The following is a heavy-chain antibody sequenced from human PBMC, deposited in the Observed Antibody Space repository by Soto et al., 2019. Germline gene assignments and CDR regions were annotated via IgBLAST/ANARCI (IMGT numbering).Heavy chain of an antibody. J-gene: IGHJ4*02. V-gene: IGHV2-5*02. CDR1: GFSLSTSGVA. CDR3: ARHMTTNGYFDY. Sequence: QITLKESGPTLVKPTQTLTLTCTFSGFSLSTSGVAVGWIRQPPGKALERLALIYWDDDKRYSPSLKSRLTITPDTSKTQVVLTMTNMDPVDTATYYCARHMTTNGYFDYWGQGTLVTVSS. CDR2: IYWDDDK. D-gene: IGHD4-17*01.